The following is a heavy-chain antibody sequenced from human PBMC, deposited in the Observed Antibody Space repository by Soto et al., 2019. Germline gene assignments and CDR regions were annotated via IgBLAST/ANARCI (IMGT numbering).Heavy chain of an antibody. CDR2: IYYSGST. Sequence: NPSETLSLTCTASGGSISSYYWGWIRQPPGKGLEWIGYIYYSGSTNYNPSLKSRVTISVDTSKNQFSLKLSSVTAADTAVYYCARERYRGSSWEFDYWGQGTLVTVSS. J-gene: IGHJ4*02. D-gene: IGHD6-13*01. CDR1: GGSISSYY. V-gene: IGHV4-59*01. CDR3: ARERYRGSSWEFDY.